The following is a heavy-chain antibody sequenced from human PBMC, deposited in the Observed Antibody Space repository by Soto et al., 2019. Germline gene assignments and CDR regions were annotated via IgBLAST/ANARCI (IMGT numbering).Heavy chain of an antibody. J-gene: IGHJ4*02. CDR3: AGRRRGGPNY. Sequence: SETLSLTCAVYGGSFSGYYWSWIRQPPGKGLEWIGEINHSGSTNYNPSLKSRVTISVDTSKNQFSLKLSSVTAADTAVYYCAGRRRGGPNYWGQGTLVTVSS. V-gene: IGHV4-34*01. CDR1: GGSFSGYY. CDR2: INHSGST. D-gene: IGHD3-10*01.